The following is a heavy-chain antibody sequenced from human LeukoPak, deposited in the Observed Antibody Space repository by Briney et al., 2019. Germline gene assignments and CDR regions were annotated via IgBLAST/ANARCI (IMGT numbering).Heavy chain of an antibody. CDR3: VRDQSDFDS. CDR2: IHYSGST. Sequence: SETLSLTCSVSGGSIKTYYWTWIRQPPGKGLEWIGYIHYSGSTDSNPSLMGRVTISLDTSKSQFSLELRSVTAADTAVYYCVRDQSDFDSWGQGTEVTVSS. J-gene: IGHJ4*02. V-gene: IGHV4-59*01. CDR1: GGSIKTYY.